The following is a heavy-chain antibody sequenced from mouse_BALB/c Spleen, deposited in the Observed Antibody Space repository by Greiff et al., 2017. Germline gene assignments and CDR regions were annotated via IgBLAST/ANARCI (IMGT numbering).Heavy chain of an antibody. D-gene: IGHD1-1*01. CDR1: GYTFTDYE. J-gene: IGHJ2*01. CDR3: TGYYYGSRRDFDY. V-gene: IGHV1-15*01. CDR2: IDPETGGT. Sequence: VQLQQSGAELVRPGASVTLSCKASGYTFTDYEMHWVKQTPVHGLEWIGAIDPETGGTAYNQKFKGKATLTADKSSSTAYMELRSLTSEDSAVYYCTGYYYGSRRDFDYWGQGTTLPVSS.